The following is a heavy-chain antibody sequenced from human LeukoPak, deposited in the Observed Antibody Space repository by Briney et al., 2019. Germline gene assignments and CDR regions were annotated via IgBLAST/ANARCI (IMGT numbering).Heavy chain of an antibody. Sequence: PSETLSLTCAVSGGSISSGGYSWSWIRQPPGKGLEWIGYIYYSGSTYYNPSLKSRVTISVDTSKNQFSLKLSSVTAADTAVYYCARGLSSSWYFQYYFDYWGQGTLVTVSS. V-gene: IGHV4-30-4*07. CDR2: IYYSGST. CDR1: GGSISSGGYS. J-gene: IGHJ4*02. CDR3: ARGLSSSWYFQYYFDY. D-gene: IGHD6-13*01.